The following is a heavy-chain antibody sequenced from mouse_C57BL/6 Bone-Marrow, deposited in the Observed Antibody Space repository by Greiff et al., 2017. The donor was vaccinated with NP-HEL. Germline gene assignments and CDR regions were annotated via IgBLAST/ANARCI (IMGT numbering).Heavy chain of an antibody. J-gene: IGHJ4*01. Sequence: DVMLVESGGGLVQPGGSLSLSCAASGFTFTDYYMSWVRQPPGKALEWLGFIRNKANGYTTEYSASVKGRFTISRDNSQSILYLQMNALRAEDSATYYCARPNYYGSSLYAMDYWGQGTSVTVSS. V-gene: IGHV7-3*01. CDR3: ARPNYYGSSLYAMDY. D-gene: IGHD1-1*01. CDR2: IRNKANGYTT. CDR1: GFTFTDYY.